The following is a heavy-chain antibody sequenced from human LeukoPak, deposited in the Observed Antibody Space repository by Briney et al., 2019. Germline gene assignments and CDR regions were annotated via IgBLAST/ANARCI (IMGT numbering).Heavy chain of an antibody. V-gene: IGHV3-7*05. J-gene: IGHJ3*02. Sequence: GGSLRLSCAASGFTFSSSWMTWVRQAPGKGLEWVANIKNDGSETYYVDSVRGRFTISRDNAKNLLYLQMNSLRAEDTAVYHCVKGFGLNGSAFEIWGQGTIVTVSS. D-gene: IGHD3-10*01. CDR3: VKGFGLNGSAFEI. CDR2: IKNDGSET. CDR1: GFTFSSSW.